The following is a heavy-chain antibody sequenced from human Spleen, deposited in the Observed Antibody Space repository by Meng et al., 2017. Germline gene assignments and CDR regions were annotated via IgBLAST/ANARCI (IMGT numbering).Heavy chain of an antibody. CDR2: ITDSGSTT. Sequence: EVQLLESGGGLIQPGGSLRLSCAASGFTFSNYAMSWVRQAPGKGLEWVSYITDSGSTTYHADSVKGRFTISRDNAKNSLYLQMNSLRAEDTAVYYCARDGSGDGYRWGQGTLVTVSS. J-gene: IGHJ4*02. D-gene: IGHD5-24*01. CDR3: ARDGSGDGYR. V-gene: IGHV3-48*04. CDR1: GFTFSNYA.